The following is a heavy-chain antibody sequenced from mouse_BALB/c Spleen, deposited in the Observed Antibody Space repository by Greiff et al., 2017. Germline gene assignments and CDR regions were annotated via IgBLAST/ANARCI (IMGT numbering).Heavy chain of an antibody. CDR2: ISTYYGDA. Sequence: VQLQQSGAELVRPGVSVKISCKGSGYTFTDYAMHWVKQSHAKSLEWIGVISTYYGDASYNQKFKGKATMTVDKSSSTAYMELARLTSEDSAIYYCAREGSPDYYAMDYWGQGTSVTVSS. J-gene: IGHJ4*01. V-gene: IGHV1S137*01. CDR3: AREGSPDYYAMDY. CDR1: GYTFTDYA.